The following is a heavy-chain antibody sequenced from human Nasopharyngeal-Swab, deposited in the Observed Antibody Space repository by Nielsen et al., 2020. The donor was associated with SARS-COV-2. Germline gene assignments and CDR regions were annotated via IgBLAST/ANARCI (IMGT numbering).Heavy chain of an antibody. V-gene: IGHV3-74*01. CDR2: INSDGSST. Sequence: GESLKISCASSGFTFSSYWMHWVRQAPGKGLVWVSRINSDGSSTIYADSVKGRFTISRDNAKNTLYLQMNSLRAEDTAVYYCARSPTDYSNYAFDYWGQGTLVTVSS. CDR1: GFTFSSYW. CDR3: ARSPTDYSNYAFDY. J-gene: IGHJ4*02. D-gene: IGHD4-11*01.